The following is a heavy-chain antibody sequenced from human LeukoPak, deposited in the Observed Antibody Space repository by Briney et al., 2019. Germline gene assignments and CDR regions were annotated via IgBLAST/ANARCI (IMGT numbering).Heavy chain of an antibody. V-gene: IGHV4-59*11. CDR1: GGSISSHY. D-gene: IGHD3-10*01. Sequence: PSETLSLTCTVSGGSISSHYWSWIRQPPGKGLQWIGYIYYSGSTNYNPSLKSRVTISVDTSKNQFSLKLSSVTAADPAVYYCARVMEGGFDPWGQGTLVTVSS. J-gene: IGHJ5*02. CDR3: ARVMEGGFDP. CDR2: IYYSGST.